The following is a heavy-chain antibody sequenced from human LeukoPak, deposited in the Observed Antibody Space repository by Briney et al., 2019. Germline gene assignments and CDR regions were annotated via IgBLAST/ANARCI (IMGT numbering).Heavy chain of an antibody. CDR2: INDDATET. CDR1: GFTFRRYC. J-gene: IGHJ4*02. D-gene: IGHD6-19*01. V-gene: IGHV3-7*03. CDR3: SGGGGWESDF. Sequence: GMSLRLSCAASGFTFRRYCMTWVPQAPGKGLEWVANINDDATETNYIDSVKGRFTISRDNVRNSLHLQMDSLRAEDTAVYDCSGGGGWESDFWGQGTLVTVSS.